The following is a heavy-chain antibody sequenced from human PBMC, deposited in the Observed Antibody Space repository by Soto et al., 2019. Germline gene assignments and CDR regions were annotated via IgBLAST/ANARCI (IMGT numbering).Heavy chain of an antibody. D-gene: IGHD2-15*01. CDR1: GYTFTSYA. CDR3: ARDLGGWPDY. Sequence: QVQLVQSGAEVKKPGASVKVSCKASGYTFTSYAMHWVRQAPGQRLAWMGWTNAGNGNTKYSQKFQGRVTITRDTSASTAYMELSSLRSEDTAVYYCARDLGGWPDYWGQGTLVTVSS. V-gene: IGHV1-3*01. CDR2: TNAGNGNT. J-gene: IGHJ4*02.